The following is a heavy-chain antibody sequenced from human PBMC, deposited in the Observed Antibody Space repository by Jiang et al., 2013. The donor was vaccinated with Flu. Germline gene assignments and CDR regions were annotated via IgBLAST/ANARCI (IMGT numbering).Heavy chain of an antibody. D-gene: IGHD3-16*02. J-gene: IGHJ3*02. CDR2: IYYSGST. CDR3: ARHRRFYDYVWGSYRSGAFDI. V-gene: IGHV4-39*01. Sequence: EWIGSIYYSGSTYYNPSLKSRVTISVDTSKNQFSLKLSSVTAADTAVYYCARHRRFYDYVWGSYRSGAFDIWGQGTMVTVSS.